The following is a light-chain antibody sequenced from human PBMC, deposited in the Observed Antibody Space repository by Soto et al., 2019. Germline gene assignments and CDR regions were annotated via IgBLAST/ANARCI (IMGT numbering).Light chain of an antibody. CDR2: EVS. CDR3: SSYTSRITYV. J-gene: IGLJ1*01. V-gene: IGLV2-14*01. Sequence: QSALTQPASVSGSPGQSISISSTGTSSDVGGYNYVSWYQQHPGKAPKLMIYEVSNRPSGVSNRFSGSKSGNTASLTISGLQAEDEADYYCSSYTSRITYVFGTGTKLTVL. CDR1: SSDVGGYNY.